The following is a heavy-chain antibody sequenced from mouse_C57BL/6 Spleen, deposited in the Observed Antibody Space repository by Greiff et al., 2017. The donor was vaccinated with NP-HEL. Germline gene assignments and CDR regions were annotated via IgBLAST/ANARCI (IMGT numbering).Heavy chain of an antibody. CDR1: GYAFTNYL. CDR3: ARSPSRKEYYFDY. J-gene: IGHJ2*01. V-gene: IGHV1-54*01. Sequence: VQLQQSGAELVRPGTSVKVSCKASGYAFTNYLIEWVKQRPGQGLEWIGVINPGSGGTNYNEKFKGKATLTADKSSSTAYMQLSSLPSEDSAVYFCARSPSRKEYYFDYWGQGTTLTVSS. CDR2: INPGSGGT.